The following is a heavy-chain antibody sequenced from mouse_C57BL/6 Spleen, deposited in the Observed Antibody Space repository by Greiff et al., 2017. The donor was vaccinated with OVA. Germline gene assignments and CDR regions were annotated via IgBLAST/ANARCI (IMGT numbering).Heavy chain of an antibody. D-gene: IGHD2-4*01. CDR3: TRGDYDRDRYAMDY. V-gene: IGHV5-9-1*02. CDR2: ISSGGDYI. Sequence: DVMLVESGEGLVKPGGSLKLSCAASGFTFSSYAMSWVRQTPEQRLEWVAYISSGGDYIYYADTVKGRFTISRDNARNTLYLQMSSLKSEDTAMDYCTRGDYDRDRYAMDYWGQGTSVTVSS. J-gene: IGHJ4*01. CDR1: GFTFSSYA.